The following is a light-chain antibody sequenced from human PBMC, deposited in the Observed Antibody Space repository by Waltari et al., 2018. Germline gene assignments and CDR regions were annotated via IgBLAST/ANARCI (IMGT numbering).Light chain of an antibody. CDR3: QQYNNWPPWT. J-gene: IGKJ1*01. V-gene: IGKV3-15*01. Sequence: EIVMTQSPATLSLCPGERATLSCRASHRFSSNLAWYQQKPGQAPRLLISGASTRATGIPARFSGSGSGTEFTLTISSMQSEDFAVYYCQQYNNWPPWTFGQGTKVEIK. CDR2: GAS. CDR1: HRFSSN.